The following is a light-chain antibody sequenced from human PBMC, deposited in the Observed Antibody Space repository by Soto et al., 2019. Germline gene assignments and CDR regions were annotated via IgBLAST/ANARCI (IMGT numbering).Light chain of an antibody. V-gene: IGLV1-44*01. CDR3: ATWDDSLHGYV. CDR1: NSNIGSNK. Sequence: QSVLTQPPSASVTPGQRGTISCSGSNSNIGSNKVNCYQQLPGTAPKLLIYTSNQRPSGVPVRFSGSKSGTSASLAISGLQSADEADYYCATWDDSLHGYVFGTGTKVTVL. CDR2: TSN. J-gene: IGLJ1*01.